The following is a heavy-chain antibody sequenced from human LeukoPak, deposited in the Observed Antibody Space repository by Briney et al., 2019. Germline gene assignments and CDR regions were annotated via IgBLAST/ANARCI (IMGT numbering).Heavy chain of an antibody. V-gene: IGHV1-18*01. D-gene: IGHD3-22*01. Sequence: ASVKVSCKASGYTFTSYGISWVRQAPGQGLEWMGWISAYNGSTNYAQKLQGRVTMTTDTSTSTAYMELRSLRSDDTAVYYCARGVNYYDGSGYYYQGRFDPWGQGTLVTVSS. J-gene: IGHJ5*02. CDR1: GYTFTSYG. CDR3: ARGVNYYDGSGYYYQGRFDP. CDR2: ISAYNGST.